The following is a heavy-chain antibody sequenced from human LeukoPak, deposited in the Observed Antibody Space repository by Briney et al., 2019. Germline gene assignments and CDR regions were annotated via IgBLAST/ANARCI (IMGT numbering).Heavy chain of an antibody. CDR1: GGTFSSYA. V-gene: IGHV1-69*05. J-gene: IGHJ4*02. D-gene: IGHD3-22*01. CDR2: IIPIFGTA. CDR3: ARPSDSSGYALTQYYFDY. Sequence: SVKVSCKASGGTFSSYAISWVRQAPGQGLEWMGRIIPIFGTANYAQKFQGRVTMTRDTSTSTVYMELSSLRSEDTAVYYCARPSDSSGYALTQYYFDYWGQGTLVTVSS.